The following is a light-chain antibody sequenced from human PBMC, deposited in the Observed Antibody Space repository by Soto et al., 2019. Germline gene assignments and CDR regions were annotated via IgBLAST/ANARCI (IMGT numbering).Light chain of an antibody. J-gene: IGLJ1*01. CDR2: DVT. CDR1: ISDVGGYNY. Sequence: QSVLTQPASVSGSPGQSITISCTGTISDVGGYNYVSWYQHHPGKAPKLIIYDVTNRPSGVSNPFSGSKSGNTASLTISGLQPEDEADYYCSSYTTSNTRQIVFGTG. V-gene: IGLV2-14*03. CDR3: SSYTTSNTRQIV.